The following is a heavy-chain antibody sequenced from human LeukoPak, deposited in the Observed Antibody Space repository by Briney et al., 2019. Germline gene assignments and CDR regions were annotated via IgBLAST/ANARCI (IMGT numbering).Heavy chain of an antibody. CDR1: GYTFTSYD. J-gene: IGHJ6*02. Sequence: ASVKVSCKASGYTFTSYDTNWVRQATGQGLEWMGWMNPNSGNTGYAQKFQGRVTMTRNTSISTAYMGLSSLRSEDTAVYYCARDRNLHDFWTITYYYRAGMDVWGQGTTVTVSS. D-gene: IGHD3-3*01. CDR3: ARDRNLHDFWTITYYYRAGMDV. V-gene: IGHV1-8*01. CDR2: MNPNSGNT.